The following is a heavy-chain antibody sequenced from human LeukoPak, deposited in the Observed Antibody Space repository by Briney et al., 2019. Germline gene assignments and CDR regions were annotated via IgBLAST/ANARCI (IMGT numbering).Heavy chain of an antibody. V-gene: IGHV1-2*02. Sequence: ASVKVSCKASGYTFTGYYVHWARQAPGQGREWMGWINPNSGSTNYAQRFQGRVTMTRDTSISTVYMEQSRLRSDDTAIYYCARGAYYYDTSGHYPMFDYWGQGTLVTVSS. CDR1: GYTFTGYY. CDR2: INPNSGST. D-gene: IGHD3-22*01. J-gene: IGHJ4*02. CDR3: ARGAYYYDTSGHYPMFDY.